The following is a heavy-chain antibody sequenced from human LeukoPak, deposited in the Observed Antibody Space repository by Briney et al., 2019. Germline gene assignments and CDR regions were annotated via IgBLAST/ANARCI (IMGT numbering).Heavy chain of an antibody. V-gene: IGHV3-48*01. CDR3: AKDLGCSSTSCYHAY. CDR1: GFTFSSYS. CDR2: ISSSSSTI. D-gene: IGHD2-2*01. J-gene: IGHJ4*02. Sequence: PEGSLRLSCAASGFTFSSYSMNWVRQAPGKGLEWVSHISSSSSTIYYADSVKGRFTISRDNSKNTLYLQMNSLRAEDTAVYHCAKDLGCSSTSCYHAYWGQGTLVTVSS.